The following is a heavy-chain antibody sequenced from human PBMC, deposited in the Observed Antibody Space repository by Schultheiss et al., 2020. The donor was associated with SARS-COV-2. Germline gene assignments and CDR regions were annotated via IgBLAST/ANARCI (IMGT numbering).Heavy chain of an antibody. CDR2: ISYDGSNK. D-gene: IGHD6-13*01. J-gene: IGHJ6*02. Sequence: GGSLRLSCAASGFTFSSYAMHWVRQAPGKGLEWVAVISYDGSNKYYADSVKGRFTISRDNSKNTLYLQMNSLRAEDTAVYYCAKRIAAAGNYYYYGMDVWGQGTTVTVSS. CDR3: AKRIAAAGNYYYYGMDV. CDR1: GFTFSSYA. V-gene: IGHV3-30*04.